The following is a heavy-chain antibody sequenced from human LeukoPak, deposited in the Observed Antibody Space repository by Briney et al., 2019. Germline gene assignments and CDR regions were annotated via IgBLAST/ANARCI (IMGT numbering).Heavy chain of an antibody. CDR1: GGSISSSNNY. D-gene: IGHD3-22*01. Sequence: SETLSLTCTVSGGSISSSNNYWGWIRQPPGKGLEWIGRIYYSGSTYYNPSLKSRITISVDTSKNQFTLKLNSVTAADTAVYYCARLPYPYDSSGSPPLDYWGQGTLVTVSS. CDR2: IYYSGST. J-gene: IGHJ4*02. CDR3: ARLPYPYDSSGSPPLDY. V-gene: IGHV4-39*01.